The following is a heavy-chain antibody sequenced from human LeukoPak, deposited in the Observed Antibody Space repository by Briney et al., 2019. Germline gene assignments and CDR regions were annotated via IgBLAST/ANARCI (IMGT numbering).Heavy chain of an antibody. V-gene: IGHV4-59*01. CDR3: ARGGYYYNY. D-gene: IGHD3-22*01. Sequence: SETLSLTCTVSGVSISTYYCSWIRQPPGKGLEWIGYIYYSGNTGSTNYNPSLKSRVTISLDTSKNQFSLKLTSVTAADTAVYSCARGGYYYNYWGQGTLFTVSS. CDR2: IYYSGNTGST. J-gene: IGHJ4*02. CDR1: GVSISTYY.